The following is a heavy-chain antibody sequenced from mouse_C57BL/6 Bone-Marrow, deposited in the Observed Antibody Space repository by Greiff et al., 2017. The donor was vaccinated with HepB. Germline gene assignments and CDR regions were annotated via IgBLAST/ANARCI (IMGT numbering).Heavy chain of an antibody. CDR3: ARHEGYYGLRDY. CDR2: ISGGGGNT. CDR1: GFTFSSYT. D-gene: IGHD2-3*01. J-gene: IGHJ2*01. Sequence: EVQLVESGGGLVKPGGSLKLSCAASGFTFSSYTMSWVRQTPEKRLEWVATISGGGGNTYYPDSVKGRFTISRDNAKNTLYLQMSSLRSEDTALYYCARHEGYYGLRDYWGQGTTLTVSS. V-gene: IGHV5-9*01.